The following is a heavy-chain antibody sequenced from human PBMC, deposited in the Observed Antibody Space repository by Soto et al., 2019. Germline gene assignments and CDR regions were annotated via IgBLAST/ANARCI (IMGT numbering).Heavy chain of an antibody. J-gene: IGHJ4*02. Sequence: QVHLVQSGAEVKKPGASVKVSCKTSGYTFSAYYMHWVRQAPGQGLEWMGWINPKSGGTLYAQKFQGRVTMTRDTSISTAYMELSRRRSDDTAVYYCARGGTFAYDTSGYSVYWGQGTLVTVSS. CDR2: INPKSGGT. CDR3: ARGGTFAYDTSGYSVY. V-gene: IGHV1-2*02. D-gene: IGHD3-22*01. CDR1: GYTFSAYY.